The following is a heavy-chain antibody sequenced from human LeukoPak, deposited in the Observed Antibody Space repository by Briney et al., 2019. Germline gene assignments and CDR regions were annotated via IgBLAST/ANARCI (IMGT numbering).Heavy chain of an antibody. CDR2: INPNSGGT. J-gene: IGHJ3*02. CDR3: ATTDYGGNWDAFDI. Sequence: ASVKVSCKASGYTFTGYYMHWVRQAPGQGLEWMGWINPNSGGTNYAQKFQGRVTMTRDTSISTAYMELSRLRSDDTAVYYCATTDYGGNWDAFDIWGKGQWSPSPQ. V-gene: IGHV1-2*02. CDR1: GYTFTGYY. D-gene: IGHD4-23*01.